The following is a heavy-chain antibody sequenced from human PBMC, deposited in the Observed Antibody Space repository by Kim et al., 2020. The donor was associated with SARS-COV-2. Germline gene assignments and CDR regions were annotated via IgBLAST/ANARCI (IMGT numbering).Heavy chain of an antibody. V-gene: IGHV1-69*01. CDR3: ARVDGSGSYYNGPFDY. D-gene: IGHD3-10*01. J-gene: IGHJ4*02. Sequence: KFQGRVTITADESTSTAYMELSSLRSEDTAVYYCARVDGSGSYYNGPFDYWGQGTLVTVSS.